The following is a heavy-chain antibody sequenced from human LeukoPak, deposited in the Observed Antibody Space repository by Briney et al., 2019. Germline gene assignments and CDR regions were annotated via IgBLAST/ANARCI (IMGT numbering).Heavy chain of an antibody. J-gene: IGHJ4*02. CDR2: INHSGST. CDR1: GGSFSGYY. D-gene: IGHD3-10*01. Sequence: SETLSLTCAVYGGSFSGYYWSWIRQPPGKGLEWIGEINHSGSTNYSPSLKSRVTISVDASKNQFSLKLSSVTAADTAVYYCARGRTAITMVRGVKSYYFDYWGQGTLVTVSS. CDR3: ARGRTAITMVRGVKSYYFDY. V-gene: IGHV4-34*01.